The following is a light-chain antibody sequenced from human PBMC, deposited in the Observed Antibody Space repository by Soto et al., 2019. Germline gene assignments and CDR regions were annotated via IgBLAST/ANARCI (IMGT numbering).Light chain of an antibody. Sequence: QSALTQPRSLSGSPGQSVTISCTETSSDVGGYNYVSWYQQHPGKAPKLMIYDVSKRPSGVPDRFSGSKSGNTASLTISGLQAEDEADYYCCSYAGSYSSFGTGTKVTVL. CDR2: DVS. J-gene: IGLJ1*01. V-gene: IGLV2-11*01. CDR1: SSDVGGYNY. CDR3: CSYAGSYSS.